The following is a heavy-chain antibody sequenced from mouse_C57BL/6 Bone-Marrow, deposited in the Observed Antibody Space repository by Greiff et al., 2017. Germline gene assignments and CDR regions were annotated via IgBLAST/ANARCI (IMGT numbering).Heavy chain of an antibody. D-gene: IGHD3-2*02. CDR1: GYTFTSYW. CDR2: IHPNSGST. Sequence: VQLQQPGAELVKPGASVKLSCKASGYTFTSYWMHWVKQRPGQGLEWIGMIHPNSGSTNYNEKFKSKATLTVEKSSSTAYMQLSSLTSEDSAVYYCARWIGLRPFDYWGQGTTLTVSS. J-gene: IGHJ2*01. V-gene: IGHV1-64*01. CDR3: ARWIGLRPFDY.